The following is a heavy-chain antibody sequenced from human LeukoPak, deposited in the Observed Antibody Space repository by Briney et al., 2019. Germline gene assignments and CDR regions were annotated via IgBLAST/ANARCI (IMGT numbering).Heavy chain of an antibody. D-gene: IGHD6-13*01. CDR1: GYTFFGYT. V-gene: IGHV1-3*01. Sequence: ASVKVPCKASGYTFFGYTIHWGRQAPGQRLEWLGWMNADNGGTIYSQKFQGRVTITRDTSASTAYVELSSLTSEDTAVYYCAREHKYSSSWYPAYWGQGTLVTVSS. CDR3: AREHKYSSSWYPAY. J-gene: IGHJ4*02. CDR2: MNADNGGT.